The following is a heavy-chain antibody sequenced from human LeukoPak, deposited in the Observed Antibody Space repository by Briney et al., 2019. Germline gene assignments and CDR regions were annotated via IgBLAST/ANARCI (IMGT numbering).Heavy chain of an antibody. J-gene: IGHJ4*02. V-gene: IGHV1-18*01. Sequence: ASVKVSCKASGYTFTSYGISWVRQAPGQGLEWMGWISAYNGNTNYAQKLQGRVTMTTDTSTSTAYMELRSLRSDDTAVYYCARESDLAAAGTFDYWGQGTLVTVSS. CDR2: ISAYNGNT. D-gene: IGHD6-13*01. CDR1: GYTFTSYG. CDR3: ARESDLAAAGTFDY.